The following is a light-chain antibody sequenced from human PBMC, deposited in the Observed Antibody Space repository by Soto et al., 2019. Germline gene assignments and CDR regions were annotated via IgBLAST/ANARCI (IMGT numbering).Light chain of an antibody. V-gene: IGKV1-39*01. CDR2: AAS. CDR3: QQYNHYWT. CDR1: RSVSNY. Sequence: DIQMTQSAASLSVSVGDRVTITCRASRSVSNYLNWYQQKPGKAPKLLIYAASSLQSGVPSRFSGGGSGTEFSLTISSLQPDDFATYYCQQYNHYWTFGQGTKVDIK. J-gene: IGKJ1*01.